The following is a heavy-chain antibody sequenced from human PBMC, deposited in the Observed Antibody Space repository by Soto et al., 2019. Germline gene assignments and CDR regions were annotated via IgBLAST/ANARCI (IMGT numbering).Heavy chain of an antibody. CDR1: GYTFTSYG. CDR2: ISAYNGNT. CDR3: ATRIAVAGGRVNYYYYGMDV. J-gene: IGHJ6*02. Sequence: QVQLVQSGAEVKKPGASVKVSCKASGYTFTSYGISWVQQAPGQGLEWMGWISAYNGNTNYAQKLQGRVTMTTDTATSTAYMELRSLRSDDTAVYYCATRIAVAGGRVNYYYYGMDVWGQGTTVTVSS. V-gene: IGHV1-18*04. D-gene: IGHD6-19*01.